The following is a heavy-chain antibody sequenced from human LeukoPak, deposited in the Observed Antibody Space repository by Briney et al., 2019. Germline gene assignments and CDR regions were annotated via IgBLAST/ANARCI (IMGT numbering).Heavy chain of an antibody. D-gene: IGHD3-16*01. CDR2: IPRDGSYE. J-gene: IGHJ4*02. Sequence: GGSLKLSCAASGFSFSSYGMHWVRLAPGRGLEWVAFIPRDGSYEKYADSVKGRFAISRDNSKSTLYLHMNSLRGEDTAVYYCANIPNSFGPDYWGQGSLVTVSS. CDR3: ANIPNSFGPDY. CDR1: GFSFSSYG. V-gene: IGHV3-30*02.